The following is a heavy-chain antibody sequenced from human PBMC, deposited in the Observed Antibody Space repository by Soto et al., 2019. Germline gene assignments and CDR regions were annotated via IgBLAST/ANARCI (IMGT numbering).Heavy chain of an antibody. V-gene: IGHV1-3*01. CDR2: INAGNGNT. CDR3: ANALGLYYFDY. CDR1: GYTFTSYA. Sequence: ASVKVSCKASGYTFTSYAMHWVRQAPGQRLEWMGWINAGNGNTKYSQKYQGRVTITRDTSASTAYMELSSLRSEDTAVYYCANALGLYYFDYWGQGTKVTFSS. J-gene: IGHJ4*02. D-gene: IGHD3-16*01.